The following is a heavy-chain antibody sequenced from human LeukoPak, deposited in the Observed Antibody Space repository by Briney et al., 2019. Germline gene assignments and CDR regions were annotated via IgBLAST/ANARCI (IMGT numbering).Heavy chain of an antibody. D-gene: IGHD3-16*02. J-gene: IGHJ4*02. CDR2: ISWDGGST. Sequence: GGSLRLSCAASGFTFDDYTMHWVRQAPGKGLEWVSLISWDGGSTYYADSVKGRFTISRDNSKNSLYLQMNSLRTEDTALYYCAKELRLGELSLSRGGGIDYWGQGTLVTVSS. CDR3: AKELRLGELSLSRGGGIDY. V-gene: IGHV3-43*01. CDR1: GFTFDDYT.